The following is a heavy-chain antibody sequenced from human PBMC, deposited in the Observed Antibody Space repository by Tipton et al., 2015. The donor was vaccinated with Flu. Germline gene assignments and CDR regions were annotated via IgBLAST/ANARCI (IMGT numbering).Heavy chain of an antibody. CDR1: GFTVSSNY. CDR3: ARELMAGPFPLYFDY. J-gene: IGHJ4*02. V-gene: IGHV3-53*01. Sequence: VQLVQSGRGLIQPGGSLRLSCAASGFTVSSNYMSWVRQAPGKGLEWVSVIYSGGSTYYADSVKGRFTISRDNSKNTLYLQMNSLRAEDTAVYYCARELMAGPFPLYFDYWGQGTLVTVSS. CDR2: IYSGGST. D-gene: IGHD5-24*01.